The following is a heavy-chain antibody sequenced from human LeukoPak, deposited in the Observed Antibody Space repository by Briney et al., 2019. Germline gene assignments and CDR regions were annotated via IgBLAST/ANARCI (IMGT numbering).Heavy chain of an antibody. D-gene: IGHD2-15*01. J-gene: IGHJ4*02. CDR1: GGSISSGSYY. CDR2: IYTSGST. CDR3: ARVSGGTRDY. V-gene: IGHV4-61*02. Sequence: SETLSLTYTVSGGSISSGSYYWSWIRQPAGKGLEWIGRIYTSGSTNYNPSLKSRVTISVYTPKNQFSLKLSSVTAADTAVYYCARVSGGTRDYWGQGTLVTVSS.